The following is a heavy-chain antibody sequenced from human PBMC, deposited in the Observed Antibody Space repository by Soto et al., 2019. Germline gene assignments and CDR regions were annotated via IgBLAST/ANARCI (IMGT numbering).Heavy chain of an antibody. V-gene: IGHV3-23*01. Sequence: EVQLLESGGGLVQPGGSLRLSCAASGFTFSSYAMSWVRQAPGKGLKWVSAISGSGGSTYYADSVKGRFTISRDNSKNTLYLQMNSLRAEDTAVYYCAKDKEPYSSSWWFDYWGQGTLVTVSS. D-gene: IGHD6-13*01. CDR1: GFTFSSYA. CDR2: ISGSGGST. J-gene: IGHJ4*02. CDR3: AKDKEPYSSSWWFDY.